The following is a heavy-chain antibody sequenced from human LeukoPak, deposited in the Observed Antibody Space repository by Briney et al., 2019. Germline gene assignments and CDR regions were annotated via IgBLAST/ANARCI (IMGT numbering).Heavy chain of an antibody. J-gene: IGHJ4*02. CDR2: SIPIIGAA. Sequence: SVKVSCKASGGTFSSYAISCGRQAPGQGREWMGGSIPIIGAANYAQKLQGGVTTTTEESTSTAYMEQSSLRSEETAVYYCARRGGCISTSGSLDYWGLGTLDTVPS. V-gene: IGHV1-69*05. CDR1: GGTFSSYA. D-gene: IGHD2-2*01. CDR3: ARRGGCISTSGSLDY.